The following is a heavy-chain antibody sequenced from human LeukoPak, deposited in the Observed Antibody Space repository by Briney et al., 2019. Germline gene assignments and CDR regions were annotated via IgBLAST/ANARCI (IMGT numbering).Heavy chain of an antibody. CDR1: GGSISSGSYY. V-gene: IGHV4-61*02. Sequence: PSQTLSLTCTVSGGSISSGSYYWSWIRQPAGKGLEWIGRIYTSGSTNYNPSLKSRVTISVDTSKNQFSLKLSSVTAADTAVYYCARDQPDRSGSYRDYWGQGTLVTVSS. J-gene: IGHJ4*02. CDR3: ARDQPDRSGSYRDY. CDR2: IYTSGST. D-gene: IGHD1-26*01.